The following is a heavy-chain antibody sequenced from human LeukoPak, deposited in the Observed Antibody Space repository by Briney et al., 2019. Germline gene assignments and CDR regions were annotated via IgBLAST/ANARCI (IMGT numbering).Heavy chain of an antibody. V-gene: IGHV1-2*02. J-gene: IGHJ4*02. CDR3: ARTVADTWGPLDY. Sequence: ASVKVSCKASGYTFTGYYMHWVRQAPGQGLEWMGWINPNSGDTSYAQKFQGRVTMTRDTSISTAYMELSRLRSDDTAVYYCARTVADTWGPLDYWGQGTLVTVSS. CDR2: INPNSGDT. CDR1: GYTFTGYY. D-gene: IGHD6-19*01.